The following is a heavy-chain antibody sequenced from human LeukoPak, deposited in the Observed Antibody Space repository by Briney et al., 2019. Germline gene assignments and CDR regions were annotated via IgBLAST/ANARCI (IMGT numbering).Heavy chain of an antibody. V-gene: IGHV4-59*08. J-gene: IGHJ4*02. CDR3: ARSPPAFDYDSSGYYHYFDY. D-gene: IGHD3-22*01. Sequence: NPSETLSLTCTVSGGSISSYYWSWIRQPPGKGLEWIGYIYYSGSTNYNPSLKGRVTISVDTSKNQFSLKLSSVTAADTAVYYCARSPPAFDYDSSGYYHYFDYWGQGTLVTVSS. CDR2: IYYSGST. CDR1: GGSISSYY.